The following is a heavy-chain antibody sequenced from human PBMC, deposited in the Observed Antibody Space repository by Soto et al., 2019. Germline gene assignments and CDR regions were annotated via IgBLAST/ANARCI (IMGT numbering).Heavy chain of an antibody. D-gene: IGHD3-10*01. CDR3: ARGSWMVRGLIPAAFDI. V-gene: IGHV3-66*01. Sequence: EVQLVESGGGLVQPGGSLRLSCAASGFTVSSHYINWVRQAPGKGLDWVSVIYNSGTSFYADSVKGRFTVSRYTAKNSVFLQMSSLRGEDTAVYFCARGSWMVRGLIPAAFDIWGQGTMVTVSS. J-gene: IGHJ3*02. CDR2: IYNSGTS. CDR1: GFTVSSHY.